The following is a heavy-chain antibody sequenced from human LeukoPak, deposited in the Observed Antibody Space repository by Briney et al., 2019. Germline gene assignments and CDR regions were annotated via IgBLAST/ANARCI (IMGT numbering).Heavy chain of an antibody. CDR2: IIPLYGTA. D-gene: IGHD3-10*01. J-gene: IGHJ4*02. Sequence: GASVKVSCKASGGTFSSYAFSWVRQAPGQGLEWMGGIIPLYGTANYAQRFQGRVTITADESTSTAYMELRSLRSDDTAVYYCARATGRVVRGITWRYFDYWGQGTLVTVSS. CDR1: GGTFSSYA. CDR3: ARATGRVVRGITWRYFDY. V-gene: IGHV1-69*01.